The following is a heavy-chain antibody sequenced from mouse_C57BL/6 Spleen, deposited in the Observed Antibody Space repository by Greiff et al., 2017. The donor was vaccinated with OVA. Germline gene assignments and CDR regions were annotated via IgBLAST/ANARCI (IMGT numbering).Heavy chain of an antibody. V-gene: IGHV1-82*01. CDR3: ARMIRDY. Sequence: VQLQQSGPELVKPGASVKISCKASGYAFSSSWMNWVKQRPGKGLEWIGRIYPGDGDTNYNGKFKGKATLTADKSSSTAYMQLSRLTSEDSAVYFCARMIRDYWGQGTTRTVSS. D-gene: IGHD2-4*01. CDR1: GYAFSSSW. J-gene: IGHJ2*01. CDR2: IYPGDGDT.